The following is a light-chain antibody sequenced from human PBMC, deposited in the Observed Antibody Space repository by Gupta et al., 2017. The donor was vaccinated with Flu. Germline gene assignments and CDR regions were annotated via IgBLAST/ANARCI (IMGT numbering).Light chain of an antibody. CDR1: STDIGSYKY. V-gene: IGLV2-14*01. J-gene: IGLJ2*01. CDR3: SSCTSSTTLV. CDR2: DVT. Sequence: QSALTQPASVSGSPGQSIAISCTGTSTDIGSYKYVSWYQQHPGKAPQLLIYDVTNRPSGVSTRFSGSKSDDTASLTISGLQAEDEADYYCSSCTSSTTLVFGGGTRLTVL.